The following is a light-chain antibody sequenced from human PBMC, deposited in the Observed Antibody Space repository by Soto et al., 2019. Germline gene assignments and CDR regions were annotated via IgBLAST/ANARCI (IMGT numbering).Light chain of an antibody. V-gene: IGKV2-28*01. J-gene: IGKJ2*01. Sequence: EIEMTQSPLSLPVTPGEPASISCRSSQSLRYRNGNTHLDWYLQKPGQSPQLLMYLGTHRASGVPDRFSGSGTGTDFTLKISRVEAEDVGIYYCMQTLQIPHTFGQGTKLEI. CDR2: LGT. CDR3: MQTLQIPHT. CDR1: QSLRYRNGNTH.